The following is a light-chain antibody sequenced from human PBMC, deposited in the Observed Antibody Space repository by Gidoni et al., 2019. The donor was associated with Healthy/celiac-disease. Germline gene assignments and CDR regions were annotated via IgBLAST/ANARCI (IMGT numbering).Light chain of an antibody. V-gene: IGKV1-33*01. Sequence: DIQMTQSPFSLSASVGDRVIITCQASQDISNYLNWYQQQPGKAPKLRIYDASTLETGVPSRFSGSGSGTDFTFTISSLQPEDIATYYCQQYDNHPAFGGGTKVEIK. CDR3: QQYDNHPA. CDR1: QDISNY. J-gene: IGKJ4*01. CDR2: DAS.